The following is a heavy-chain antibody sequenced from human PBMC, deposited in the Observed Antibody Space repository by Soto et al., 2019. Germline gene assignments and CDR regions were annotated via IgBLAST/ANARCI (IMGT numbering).Heavy chain of an antibody. Sequence: SGPTLVNPTETLTLTCTVSGLSLSSAGTGMSWIRQPPGKALEWLAHIFSNDEKSYSTSLKSRLTISKDASKSQVVLTMTNMDPVDTATYYCARITAAFDPWGQGTLVTVSS. J-gene: IGHJ5*02. D-gene: IGHD6-25*01. V-gene: IGHV2-26*01. CDR2: IFSNDEK. CDR3: ARITAAFDP. CDR1: GLSLSSAGTG.